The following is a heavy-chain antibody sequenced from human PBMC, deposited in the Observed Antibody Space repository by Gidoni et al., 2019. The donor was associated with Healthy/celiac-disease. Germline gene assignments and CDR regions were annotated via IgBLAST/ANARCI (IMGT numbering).Heavy chain of an antibody. Sequence: VQLVQSGAEVKKPGSSVKVSCKASGGSFSSYAISWVRQAPGQGLEWMGRIIPILGIENYAQKCKGRVTMTADKATSTAYMELSSMRSEDTAVYYCARAPVAVAGRGLYYGMDVWGQGTTVTVSS. J-gene: IGHJ6*02. CDR2: IIPILGIE. V-gene: IGHV1-69*04. CDR3: ARAPVAVAGRGLYYGMDV. CDR1: GGSFSSYA. D-gene: IGHD6-19*01.